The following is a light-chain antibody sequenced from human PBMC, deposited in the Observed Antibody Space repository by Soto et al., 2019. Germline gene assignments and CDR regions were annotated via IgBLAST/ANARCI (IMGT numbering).Light chain of an antibody. CDR2: DNY. V-gene: IGLV1-51*01. J-gene: IGLJ1*01. CDR1: GSNVGYNS. CDR3: GAWDDSLTAYV. Sequence: SALTQPPSLSAAPGQEVTISCSGSGSNVGYNSVSWYQQLPGTAPKILIYDNYKRPSGIPARFSGSKSGTSASLGITGLQTGDGADYYCGAWDDSLTAYVFGSGTKVTVL.